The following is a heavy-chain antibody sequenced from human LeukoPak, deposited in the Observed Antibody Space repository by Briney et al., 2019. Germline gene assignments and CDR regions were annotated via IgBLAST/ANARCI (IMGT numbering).Heavy chain of an antibody. CDR3: ARSPVGMDV. V-gene: IGHV3-53*01. J-gene: IGHJ6*02. CDR1: GFTGSHNY. CDR2: THSSGGT. Sequence: GGSLRLSCAASGFTGSHNYMSWVRQAPGKGLEWVSATHSSGGTYYADSVKGRFTISRDNAKNSLYLQMNSLRAEDTAVYYCARSPVGMDVWGQGTTVTVSS.